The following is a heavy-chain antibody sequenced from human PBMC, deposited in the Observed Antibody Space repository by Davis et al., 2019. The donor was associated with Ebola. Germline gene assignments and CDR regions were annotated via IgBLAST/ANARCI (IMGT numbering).Heavy chain of an antibody. Sequence: LRLSCAISGDSVSSNSAAWHWIRQSPSRGLEWLGRTYYRSKWYNDYAVSVKRRITINPDTSKNQFSLQLNSVTPEDTAVYYCARDVLWFGELDYWGQGTLVTVSS. CDR3: ARDVLWFGELDY. D-gene: IGHD3-10*01. J-gene: IGHJ4*02. CDR2: TYYRSKWYN. CDR1: GDSVSSNSAA. V-gene: IGHV6-1*01.